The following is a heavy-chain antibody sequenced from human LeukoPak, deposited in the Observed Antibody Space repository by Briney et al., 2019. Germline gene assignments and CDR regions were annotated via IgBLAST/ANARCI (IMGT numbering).Heavy chain of an antibody. CDR1: GGSISSGSYY. J-gene: IGHJ5*02. D-gene: IGHD3-16*02. CDR2: IYTSGST. Sequence: PSQTLSLTCTVSGGSISSGSYYWSWIRQPAGKGLEWIGRIYTSGSTNYNPSLKSRVIISVDTSKNQFSLKLSSVTAADTAVYYCARWSVYDYVWGSYPVYWFDPWGQGTLVTVSS. CDR3: ARWSVYDYVWGSYPVYWFDP. V-gene: IGHV4-61*02.